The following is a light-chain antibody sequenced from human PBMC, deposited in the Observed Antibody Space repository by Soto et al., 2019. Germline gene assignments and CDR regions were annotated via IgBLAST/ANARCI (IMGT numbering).Light chain of an antibody. Sequence: ALTQPASVAGSPGQSITISCTGTSSDVGDYDYVSWYRQQPGKAPKLLIYDVSNRPSEISNRFSGSKSANTASLTISGLQAEDEADYYCSSYTGSSTLYVFGTGTKVTVL. CDR3: SSYTGSSTLYV. CDR2: DVS. J-gene: IGLJ1*01. V-gene: IGLV2-14*03. CDR1: SSDVGDYDY.